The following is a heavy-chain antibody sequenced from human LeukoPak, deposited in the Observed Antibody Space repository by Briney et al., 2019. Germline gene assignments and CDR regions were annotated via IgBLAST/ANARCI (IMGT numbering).Heavy chain of an antibody. D-gene: IGHD2-21*01. V-gene: IGHV3-74*01. J-gene: IGHJ4*02. CDR3: ARDVWGDRDSFFDY. CDR1: GFTFSSYW. CDR2: ISSDGRSS. Sequence: GGSLRLSCVASGFTFSSYWMHWVRQVPGKGLVWVARISSDGRSSSYAESVKGRFTFSRDNAKNTVYLQMNSLRAEDTAVYYCARDVWGDRDSFFDYWDQGTLVTVSS.